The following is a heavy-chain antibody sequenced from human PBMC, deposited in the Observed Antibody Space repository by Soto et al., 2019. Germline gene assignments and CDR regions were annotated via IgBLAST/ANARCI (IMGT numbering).Heavy chain of an antibody. CDR1: GYPVTAYY. CDR2: INPATGAA. J-gene: IGHJ3*02. Sequence: QLHLVQSGAVVKKPGASVTVSCSASGYPVTAYYMHWVRQAPGRGLEWMGGINPATGAAKYTQTFQGRVSMTRDTSTSTVFMELSGLTSGDTAVFYCARGGGVGVAGSAAFDMWSQGTLVTVSS. D-gene: IGHD3-3*01. CDR3: ARGGGVGVAGSAAFDM. V-gene: IGHV1-2*02.